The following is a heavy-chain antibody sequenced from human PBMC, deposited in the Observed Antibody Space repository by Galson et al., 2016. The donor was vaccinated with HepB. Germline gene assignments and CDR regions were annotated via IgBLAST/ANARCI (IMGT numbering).Heavy chain of an antibody. J-gene: IGHJ3*01. CDR2: ISGSGDRT. D-gene: IGHD2-2*01. V-gene: IGHV3-23*01. CDR3: AKSKIPAAFGAGLDV. CDR1: EFTFSAYT. Sequence: SLRLSCAASEFTFSAYTMTWVRQAPGKGLEWVAGISGSGDRTDYAPSVKGRFTISRDNSKNTLYLQMHNLRVEDTATYFCAKSKIPAAFGAGLDVWGQGTTGTVSS.